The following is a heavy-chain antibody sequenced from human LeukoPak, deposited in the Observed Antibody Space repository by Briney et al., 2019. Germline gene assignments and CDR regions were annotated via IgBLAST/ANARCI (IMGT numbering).Heavy chain of an antibody. CDR3: ARTAAGTRRWFDP. V-gene: IGHV4-59*01. D-gene: IGHD6-13*01. CDR1: GGSISSYY. Sequence: SETLSLTCTVSGGSISSYYWSWIRQPPGKGLEWIGYIYYSGSTNYNPSLKSRVTISVDTPKNQFSLKLSSVTAADTAVYYCARTAAGTRRWFDPWGQGTLVTVSS. CDR2: IYYSGST. J-gene: IGHJ5*02.